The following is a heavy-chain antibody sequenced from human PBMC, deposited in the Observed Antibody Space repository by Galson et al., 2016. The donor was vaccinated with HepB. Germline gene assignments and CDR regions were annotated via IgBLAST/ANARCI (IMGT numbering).Heavy chain of an antibody. J-gene: IGHJ6*03. V-gene: IGHV4-34*01. CDR3: ARGDNPDYGDYASAYYYMDV. CDR1: GGSFSGYY. CDR2: INHSGST. D-gene: IGHD4-17*01. Sequence: ETLSLTCAVYGGSFSGYYWSWIRQPPGKGLEWIGEINHSGSTNYNPSLKGRVTISVDTSKNQFSLKLSSVTAADTAVYYCARGDNPDYGDYASAYYYMDVWGKGTMVTVSS.